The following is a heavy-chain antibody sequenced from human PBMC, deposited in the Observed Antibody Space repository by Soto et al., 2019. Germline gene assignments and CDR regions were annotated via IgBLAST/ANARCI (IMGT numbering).Heavy chain of an antibody. CDR2: IITIFGTA. J-gene: IGHJ4*02. Sequence: QVQLLQSGAAVKKPGSSVQVSCKASGGTFSSYAISWVRQAPGQGLEWLGGIITIFGTANYAQKFQGRVTITADESTSTAYMELSSLRSEDTAEDYCASDVAGTIPTDDWGQGTLVTVSS. CDR3: ASDVAGTIPTDD. CDR1: GGTFSSYA. D-gene: IGHD6-19*01. V-gene: IGHV1-69*01.